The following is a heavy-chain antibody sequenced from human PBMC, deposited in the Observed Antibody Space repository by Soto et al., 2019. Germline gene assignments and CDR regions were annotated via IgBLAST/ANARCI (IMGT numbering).Heavy chain of an antibody. V-gene: IGHV1-18*01. CDR2: ISAYNGNT. CDR3: ARACGGDCYFYYYYGMDG. D-gene: IGHD2-21*02. J-gene: IGHJ6*02. CDR1: GYTFTSYG. Sequence: ASVKVSCKASGYTFTSYGISWVRQAPGQGLEWMGWISAYNGNTNYAQKLQGRVTMTTDTSTSTAYMELRSLRSDDTAVYYCARACGGDCYFYYYYGMDGWGQGTTVTVSS.